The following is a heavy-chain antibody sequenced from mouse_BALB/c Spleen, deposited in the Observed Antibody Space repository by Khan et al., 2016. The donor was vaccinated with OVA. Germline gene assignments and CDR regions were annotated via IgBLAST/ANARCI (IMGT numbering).Heavy chain of an antibody. CDR2: ISSGGST. Sequence: EVMLVESGGGLVKPGGSLKLSCAASGFTFSNYAMSWVRQTPEKRLEWVASISSGGSTYYPDSVKGRFTISRDNDRNILYLQMSSLRSEDMAMYYCARDYWFTYWGQGTLVTVSA. CDR3: ARDYWFTY. CDR1: GFTFSNYA. J-gene: IGHJ3*01. V-gene: IGHV5-6-5*01.